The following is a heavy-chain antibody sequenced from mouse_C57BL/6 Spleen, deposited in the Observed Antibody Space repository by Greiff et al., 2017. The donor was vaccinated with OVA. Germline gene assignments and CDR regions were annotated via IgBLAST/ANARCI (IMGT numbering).Heavy chain of an antibody. Sequence: VQLKESGPELVKPGASVKISCKASGYSFTDYNMNWVKQSNGKSLEWIGVINPNYGTTSYNQKFKGKATLTVDQSSSTAYMQLNSLTSADSSFYDSARSTTVLATGFDYWGKGTTLTVSS. J-gene: IGHJ2*01. V-gene: IGHV1-39*01. CDR3: ARSTTVLATGFDY. CDR2: INPNYGTT. D-gene: IGHD1-1*01. CDR1: GYSFTDYN.